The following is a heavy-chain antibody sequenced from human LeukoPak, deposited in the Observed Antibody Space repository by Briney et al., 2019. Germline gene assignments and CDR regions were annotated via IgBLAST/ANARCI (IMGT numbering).Heavy chain of an antibody. Sequence: SETLSLTCTVSGGSISSYYWSWIRQPPGKGLEWIGYIYYSGSTNYNPSLKSRVTISVYTSKNQFSLKLSSVTAADTAVYYCARDSWVYYYGSGSYGIDPWGQGTLVTVSS. V-gene: IGHV4-59*01. D-gene: IGHD3-10*01. J-gene: IGHJ5*02. CDR3: ARDSWVYYYGSGSYGIDP. CDR2: IYYSGST. CDR1: GGSISSYY.